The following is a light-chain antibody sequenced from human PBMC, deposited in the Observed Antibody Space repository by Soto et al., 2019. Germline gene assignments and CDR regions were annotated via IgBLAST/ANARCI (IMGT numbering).Light chain of an antibody. CDR1: QGISSY. Sequence: DIQLTQSPSFLSSSVGDRVTITCLASQGISSYLAWYQQKPGKAPKLLIYAASTLQSGVPSRFSGSGSGTEFTLTISSLQPEDFATYYCQQLNSYSTFGQGTRLEI. J-gene: IGKJ5*01. CDR2: AAS. CDR3: QQLNSYST. V-gene: IGKV1-9*01.